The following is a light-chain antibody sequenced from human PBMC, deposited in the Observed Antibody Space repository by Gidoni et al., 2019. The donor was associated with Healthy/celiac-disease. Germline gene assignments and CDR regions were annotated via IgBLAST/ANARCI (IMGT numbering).Light chain of an antibody. Sequence: DIQRTQTPSSLSAPVGDRVTITSRASQSISSYLNWYQQKPGKAPQLLFYAASSLQSGVPSRFSGGGSGTDSTLTISSLQPEDFATYYCQQSYSTPFTFGQGTKVEIK. V-gene: IGKV1-39*01. J-gene: IGKJ4*01. CDR2: AAS. CDR1: QSISSY. CDR3: QQSYSTPFT.